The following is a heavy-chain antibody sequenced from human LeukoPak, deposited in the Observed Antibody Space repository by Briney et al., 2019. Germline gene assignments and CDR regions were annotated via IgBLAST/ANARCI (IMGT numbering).Heavy chain of an antibody. Sequence: ASVKVSCKASGYTFTGYYMHWVRQAPGQGLEWMGWINPNSGGTNYAQKFQGRVTMTRDTSISTAYMELSRLRSDDTAVYYCAREGEPAWAPNYYYYYYYMDVWGKGTTVTVSS. V-gene: IGHV1-2*02. J-gene: IGHJ6*03. CDR1: GYTFTGYY. D-gene: IGHD1-14*01. CDR2: INPNSGGT. CDR3: AREGEPAWAPNYYYYYYYMDV.